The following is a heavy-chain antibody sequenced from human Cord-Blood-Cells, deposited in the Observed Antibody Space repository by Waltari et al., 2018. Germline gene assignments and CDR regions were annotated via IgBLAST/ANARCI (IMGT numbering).Heavy chain of an antibody. V-gene: IGHV4-39*01. CDR2: IYYSGST. J-gene: IGHJ4*02. CDR3: ARSLGLWFDYYVDY. CDR1: GRPMRRSSCY. D-gene: IGHD2-21*01. Sequence: HLLLPESGPGLVTPSEPLSLTCTAPGRPMRRSSCYWGGIRQPPGEGREWIGSIYYSGSTYYNPSLKSRVTISVDTSKNQFSLKLSSVTAADTAVYYCARSLGLWFDYYVDYWGQGTLVTVSS.